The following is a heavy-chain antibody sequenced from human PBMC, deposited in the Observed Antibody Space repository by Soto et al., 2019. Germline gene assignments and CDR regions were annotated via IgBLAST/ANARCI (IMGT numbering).Heavy chain of an antibody. J-gene: IGHJ6*04. Sequence: QVQLVQSGAEVKKPGSSVKVSCKASGGTFSSYAISWVRQAPGQGLEWMGGIIPIVGTANYAQKFQGRVTIPADEATSTAYIELSSRRSEDTAGYYWARVGTIGEPNEYYGMDFWGKGTTVTVS. D-gene: IGHD1-1*01. CDR2: IIPIVGTA. CDR1: GGTFSSYA. V-gene: IGHV1-69*01. CDR3: ARVGTIGEPNEYYGMDF.